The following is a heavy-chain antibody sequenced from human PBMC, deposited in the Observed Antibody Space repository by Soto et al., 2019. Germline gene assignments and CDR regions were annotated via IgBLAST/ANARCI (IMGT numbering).Heavy chain of an antibody. Sequence: QMQLVQSGPEVKKPGTSVKVSCKASGFTFNSSAVQWVRQARGQRLEWIGWIVVGSGNTAYAQKFQERVTITRDMSTSTAYMELGSLRSEDTAAYYCAAACITIFGEPRDCSDYWGQGTLVTVSS. CDR1: GFTFNSSA. V-gene: IGHV1-58*01. J-gene: IGHJ4*02. D-gene: IGHD3-3*01. CDR2: IVVGSGNT. CDR3: AAACITIFGEPRDCSDY.